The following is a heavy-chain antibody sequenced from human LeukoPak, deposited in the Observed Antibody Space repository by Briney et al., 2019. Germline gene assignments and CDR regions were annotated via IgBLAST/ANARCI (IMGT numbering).Heavy chain of an antibody. J-gene: IGHJ4*02. V-gene: IGHV3-21*01. Sequence: GGSLRLSCAASGFTFSSYTMNWVRQAPGKGLEWVSSITSTSSYIYYADSVKGRFTISRDNAKNSLYLQMNSLRAEDTALYYCARDTDFTAGNDYWGQGTLVTVSS. CDR2: ITSTSSYI. CDR3: ARDTDFTAGNDY. CDR1: GFTFSSYT. D-gene: IGHD3-3*01.